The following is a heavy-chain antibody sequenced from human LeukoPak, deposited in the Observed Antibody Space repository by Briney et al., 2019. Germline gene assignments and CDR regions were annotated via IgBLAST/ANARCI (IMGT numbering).Heavy chain of an antibody. CDR3: ARTVAGTGIDYYYGMDV. V-gene: IGHV6-1*01. CDR2: TYYRSKWYN. CDR1: GDSVSSNSAA. Sequence: SQTLSLTCAISGDSVSSNSAAWNWIRQSPSRGLEWLGRTYYRSKWYNDYAVSVKSRITINPDTSKNQFSLQLNSVTSEDTAVYYCARTVAGTGIDYYYGMDVWGQGTTVTVSS. J-gene: IGHJ6*02. D-gene: IGHD6-19*01.